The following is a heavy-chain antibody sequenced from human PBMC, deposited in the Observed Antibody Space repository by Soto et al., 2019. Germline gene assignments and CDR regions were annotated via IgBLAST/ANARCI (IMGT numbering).Heavy chain of an antibody. V-gene: IGHV4-39*01. CDR1: GDSISSSGYY. CDR3: ARHVSVSGFEYDFDQ. D-gene: IGHD5-12*01. CDR2: IDNSRST. J-gene: IGHJ4*02. Sequence: QLHMQESGPGPVKTSETLSLTCTVSGDSISSSGYYWAWIRQPPGKGLEWIGNIDNSRSTDYNTSLKSRVAFSVETSKNSFSLKVYSVTAAETAGYYCARHVSVSGFEYDFDQWGQGPLVTVSS.